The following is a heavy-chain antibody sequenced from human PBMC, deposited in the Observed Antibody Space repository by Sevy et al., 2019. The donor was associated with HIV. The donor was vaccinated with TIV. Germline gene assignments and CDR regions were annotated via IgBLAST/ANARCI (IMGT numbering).Heavy chain of an antibody. CDR3: ARVAVSYCTNDCYHRFDY. Sequence: GGSLRLSCAVSGFSFSHYAFHWVRQAPGKGLEWVSLISYDGTYKNYADSVKGRFTISRDNSKNTLYLQMNSLRGNDTAVYYCARVAVSYCTNDCYHRFDYWGPGALVTVS. V-gene: IGHV3-30-3*01. D-gene: IGHD2-8*01. J-gene: IGHJ4*02. CDR1: GFSFSHYA. CDR2: ISYDGTYK.